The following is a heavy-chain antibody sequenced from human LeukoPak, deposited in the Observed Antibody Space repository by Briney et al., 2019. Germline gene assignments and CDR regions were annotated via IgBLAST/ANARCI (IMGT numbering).Heavy chain of an antibody. V-gene: IGHV1-8*01. CDR2: MNPNSGET. D-gene: IGHD1-1*01. CDR1: GYTFSTYD. Sequence: ASVKVSCKASGYTFSTYDINWVRQSTGQGLEWMGWMNPNSGETGYAQKFRGRVTMSRNTSISTAYMELSSLRSDDTAAYYCARGPGISYFWGQGTLVTVSS. CDR3: ARGPGISYF. J-gene: IGHJ4*02.